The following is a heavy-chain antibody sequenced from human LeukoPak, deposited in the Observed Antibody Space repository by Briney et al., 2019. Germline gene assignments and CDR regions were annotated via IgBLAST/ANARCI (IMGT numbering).Heavy chain of an antibody. J-gene: IGHJ4*02. CDR3: ARNRLGARRPVDY. Sequence: SETLSLTCTVSGGSISSSSHYWGWIRQPPGKGLEWIGSIYYSGDTYYNPSLKSRVTTFVDTSKSQSSLRLSSVTAADTAVYYCARNRLGARRPVDYWGQGTLVTVSS. CDR1: GGSISSSSHY. CDR2: IYYSGDT. D-gene: IGHD6-6*01. V-gene: IGHV4-39*01.